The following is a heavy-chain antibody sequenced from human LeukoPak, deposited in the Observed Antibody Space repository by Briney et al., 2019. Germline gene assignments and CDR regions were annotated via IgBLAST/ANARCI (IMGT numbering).Heavy chain of an antibody. CDR2: ISYDGSNK. D-gene: IGHD6-13*01. Sequence: PGGSLRLSCAASGFTFSSYAMHWVRQAPSKGLEWVAVISYDGSNKYYADSVKGRFTISRDNSKNTLYLQMNSLRAEDTAVYYCARAPYSSSWGYYFDYWGQGTLVTVSS. V-gene: IGHV3-30-3*01. J-gene: IGHJ4*02. CDR1: GFTFSSYA. CDR3: ARAPYSSSWGYYFDY.